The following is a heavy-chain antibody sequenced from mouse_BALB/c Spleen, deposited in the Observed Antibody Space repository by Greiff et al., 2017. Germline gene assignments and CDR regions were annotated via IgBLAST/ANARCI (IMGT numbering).Heavy chain of an antibody. CDR1: GYTFTSYW. D-gene: IGHD2-3*01. V-gene: IGHV1S81*02. Sequence: VQLQQPGAELVKPGASVKLSCKASGYTFTSYWMHWVKQRPGQGLEWIGEINPSNGRTNYTEKFKSKATLTVDKSSSTAYMQLSSLTSEDSAVYYCARRDDGYDYWGQGTTLTVSS. CDR3: ARRDDGYDY. J-gene: IGHJ2*01. CDR2: INPSNGRT.